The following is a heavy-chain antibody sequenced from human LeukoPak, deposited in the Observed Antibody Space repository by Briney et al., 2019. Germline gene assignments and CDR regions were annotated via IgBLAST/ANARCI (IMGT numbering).Heavy chain of an antibody. CDR1: GGSISSSSYY. CDR3: ARFYTTSQYGSGYMDV. CDR2: MSYSGST. V-gene: IGHV4-39*01. Sequence: SETLSLTCTVSGGSISSSSYYWGWIRQPPGKGLEWIGSMSYSGSTYYNPSLKSRVTIAVDTSKTQFSLKLSSVTAADTTVYYCARFYTTSQYGSGYMDVWGKGTTVTVSS. J-gene: IGHJ6*03. D-gene: IGHD3-10*01.